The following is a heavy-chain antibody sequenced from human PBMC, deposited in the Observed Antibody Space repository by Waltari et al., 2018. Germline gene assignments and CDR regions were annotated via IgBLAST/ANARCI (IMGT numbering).Heavy chain of an antibody. J-gene: IGHJ6*03. D-gene: IGHD5-18*01. V-gene: IGHV3-48*04. CDR3: ARLTAMFMDV. Sequence: EVQLVESGGGLVQPGGSLRLSCAASGFTFSSYSMNWVRQAPGKGLEWVSYISSSSSTIYYADSVKGRFTISRDNAKNSLYLQMNSLRAEDTAVYYCARLTAMFMDVWGKGTTVTVSS. CDR2: ISSSSSTI. CDR1: GFTFSSYS.